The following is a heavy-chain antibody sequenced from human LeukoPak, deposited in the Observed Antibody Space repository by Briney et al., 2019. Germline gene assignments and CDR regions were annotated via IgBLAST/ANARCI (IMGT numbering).Heavy chain of an antibody. J-gene: IGHJ3*02. CDR2: VSGSGGGT. CDR3: AKTALSISWFRDAFDI. Sequence: GGSLRLSCAASGFTFSSYAMSWVRQAPGKGLEWVSGVSGSGGGTYYAESVKGRFTISRDNSKNTLYLQMNSLRVVDTAVYYCAKTALSISWFRDAFDIWGPGTMVTVSS. V-gene: IGHV3-23*01. CDR1: GFTFSSYA. D-gene: IGHD6-13*01.